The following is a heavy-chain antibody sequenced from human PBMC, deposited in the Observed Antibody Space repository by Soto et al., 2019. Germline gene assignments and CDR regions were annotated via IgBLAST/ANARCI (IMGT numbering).Heavy chain of an antibody. D-gene: IGHD2-2*01. CDR1: GGTFSSYA. V-gene: IGHV1-69*13. CDR3: ARAHTNKDIVVINWFDP. CDR2: IIPIFGTA. Sequence: ASVKVSCKASGGTFSSYAISWVRQAPGQGLEWMGGIIPIFGTANYAQKFQGRVTITADESTSTAYMELSGLRSEDTAVYYCARAHTNKDIVVINWFDPWGQGTLVTVSS. J-gene: IGHJ5*02.